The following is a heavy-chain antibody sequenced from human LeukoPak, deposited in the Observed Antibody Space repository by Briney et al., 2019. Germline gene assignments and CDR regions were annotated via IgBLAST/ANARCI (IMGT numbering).Heavy chain of an antibody. Sequence: SETLSLTCTVSGGSFSSYYWSWIRQPAGKGLEWIGRIYTSGITNYNPSLKSRVTMSVDTSKNQFSLKLTSVTAADTAVYYCARANSYDSSGHYYEFGYWGQGTLVTVSS. CDR3: ARANSYDSSGHYYEFGY. J-gene: IGHJ4*02. CDR2: IYTSGIT. V-gene: IGHV4-4*07. D-gene: IGHD3-22*01. CDR1: GGSFSSYY.